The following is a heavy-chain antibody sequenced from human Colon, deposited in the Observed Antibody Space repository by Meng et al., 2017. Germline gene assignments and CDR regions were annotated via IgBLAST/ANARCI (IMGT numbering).Heavy chain of an antibody. D-gene: IGHD6-19*01. V-gene: IGHV4-61*08. Sequence: VPLQESGPGLVRPSETLSRACTVSGGSVTNTGYYCSWIRQSPGTGLEWIGYIYYTGTTNYNPSLTSRVTISVDTSKNQFSLKLSSVTPADTAVYFCARDNLLTSGSRFCFDYWGQGALVTVSS. J-gene: IGHJ4*02. CDR1: GGSVTNTGYY. CDR2: IYYTGTT. CDR3: ARDNLLTSGSRFCFDY.